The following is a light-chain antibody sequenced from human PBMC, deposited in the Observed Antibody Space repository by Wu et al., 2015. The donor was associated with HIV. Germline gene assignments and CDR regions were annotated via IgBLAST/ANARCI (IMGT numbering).Light chain of an antibody. CDR3: QQSHSIPPT. V-gene: IGKV1-39*01. CDR1: QSISSY. J-gene: IGKJ2*01. CDR2: AAS. Sequence: DIQMTQSPSSLSASVGDRVTITCRASQSISSYLNWYQQKPGKAPKLLIYAASSLQSGVPSRFSGSGSGTDFTLTTSSLQPEDFATYYCQQSHSIPPTFGQGTKLEIK.